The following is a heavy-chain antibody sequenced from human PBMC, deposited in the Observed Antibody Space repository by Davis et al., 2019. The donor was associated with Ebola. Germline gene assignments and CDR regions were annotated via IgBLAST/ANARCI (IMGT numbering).Heavy chain of an antibody. CDR1: GFTFSSYA. Sequence: PGGSLTLSCAASGFTFSSYAVHWVRQAPGKGLEWVAIFSNDGSDKYYADSVKGRFTISRDYSKNTLYLQMNSLRPEDTVVYYCARDSPNSSMFYYGMDVWGQGTTVTVSS. J-gene: IGHJ6*02. CDR2: FSNDGSDK. V-gene: IGHV3-30*04. CDR3: ARDSPNSSMFYYGMDV. D-gene: IGHD6-13*01.